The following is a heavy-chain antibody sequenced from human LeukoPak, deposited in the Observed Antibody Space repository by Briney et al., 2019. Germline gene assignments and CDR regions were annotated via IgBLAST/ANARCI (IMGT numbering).Heavy chain of an antibody. Sequence: GGSLRLSCAASGLTFSSYSMNWVRQAPGKGLEWVSYISSSSSTIYYADSVKGRFTISRDNAKNSLYLQMNSLRAEDTAVYYCARDLRVSSSWYRSDSYYYYYMDVWGKGTTVTVSS. J-gene: IGHJ6*03. D-gene: IGHD6-13*01. CDR1: GLTFSSYS. V-gene: IGHV3-48*01. CDR3: ARDLRVSSSWYRSDSYYYYYMDV. CDR2: ISSSSSTI.